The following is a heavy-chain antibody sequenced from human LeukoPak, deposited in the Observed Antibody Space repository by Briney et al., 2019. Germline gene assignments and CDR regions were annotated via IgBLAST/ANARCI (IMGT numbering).Heavy chain of an antibody. Sequence: SSETLSLTCAVYGGSLRGYYWSWIRQSPGKGLEWIGEIHHSGSTNYNPSLKSRVTISVDTSKNQFSLKLSSVTAADTAVYYCARGSPSKYYYGSGSYGPWGQGTLVTVSS. V-gene: IGHV4-34*01. CDR1: GGSLRGYY. CDR3: ARGSPSKYYYGSGSYGP. D-gene: IGHD3-10*01. J-gene: IGHJ5*02. CDR2: IHHSGST.